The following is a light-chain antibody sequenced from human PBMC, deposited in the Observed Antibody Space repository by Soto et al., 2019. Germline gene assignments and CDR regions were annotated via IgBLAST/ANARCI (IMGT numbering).Light chain of an antibody. J-gene: IGLJ1*01. V-gene: IGLV2-14*01. CDR1: SSDVGLYDY. CDR3: CSYTSSDTYV. Sequence: QSVLTQPASVSGSPGQSITISCTGTSSDVGLYDYVSWYQQYPGQVPKLIIYEVSNRPSGISDRFSGSKSGNTASLTISRLQSEDEADYYCCSYTSSDTYVFGTATKLTVL. CDR2: EVS.